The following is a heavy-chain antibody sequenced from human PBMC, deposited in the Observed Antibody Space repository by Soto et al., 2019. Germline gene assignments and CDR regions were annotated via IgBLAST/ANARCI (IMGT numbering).Heavy chain of an antibody. CDR3: ARDRGYYYYYGMDV. V-gene: IGHV3-30-3*01. CDR1: GFTFSSYA. CDR2: ISYDGSNK. J-gene: IGHJ6*02. Sequence: QVQLVESGGGVVQPGRSLRLSCAASGFTFSSYAMHWVRQAPGKGLEWVAVISYDGSNKYYADSVKGRFTISRDNSKNKMYLQMNSLRAEDKAVYYCARDRGYYYYYGMDVWGQGTTVTVSS.